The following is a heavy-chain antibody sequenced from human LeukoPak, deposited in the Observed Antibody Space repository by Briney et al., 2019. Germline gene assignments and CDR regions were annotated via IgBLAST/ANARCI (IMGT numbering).Heavy chain of an antibody. CDR1: GXTVSSNY. V-gene: IGHV3-66*04. CDR3: ASQSTPVLPFDI. J-gene: IGHJ3*02. Sequence: PGGSLRLSCAVSGXTVSSNYVSWVRQAPGKGLEWVSVIYSGGTTYYADSVKGRFTISRDNSKNTLYLQMNSLRAEDTAVYYCASQSTPVLPFDIWGQGTMVTVSS. CDR2: IYSGGTT.